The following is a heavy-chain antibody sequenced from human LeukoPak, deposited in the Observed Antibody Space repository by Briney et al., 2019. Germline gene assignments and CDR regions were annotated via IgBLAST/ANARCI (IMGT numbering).Heavy chain of an antibody. V-gene: IGHV1-2*02. J-gene: IGHJ4*02. CDR3: GRVGGIAARPFEDY. CDR2: INPNSGGT. D-gene: IGHD6-6*01. Sequence: ASVKVSCKASGYTFTGYYTHWVRQAPGQGLEWMGWINPNSGGTNYAQKFQGRVTMTRDTSISTAYMELSRLRSDDTAVYYCGRVGGIAARPFEDYWGQGTLGTVLS. CDR1: GYTFTGYY.